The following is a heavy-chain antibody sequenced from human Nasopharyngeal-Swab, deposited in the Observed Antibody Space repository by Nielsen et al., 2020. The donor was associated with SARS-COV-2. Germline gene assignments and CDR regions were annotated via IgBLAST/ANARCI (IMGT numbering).Heavy chain of an antibody. CDR1: GFPFSSYW. J-gene: IGHJ5*02. D-gene: IGHD2-2*03. V-gene: IGHV3-7*04. CDR2: IKQDGSEK. Sequence: GSLKISCAASGFPFSSYWMSWVRQAPGKGLEWVANIKQDGSEKYYVDSVKGRFTISRDNAKNSLYLQMNSLRAEDTAVYYCARGVGYCSSTSCSTVWFDPWGQGTLVTVSS. CDR3: ARGVGYCSSTSCSTVWFDP.